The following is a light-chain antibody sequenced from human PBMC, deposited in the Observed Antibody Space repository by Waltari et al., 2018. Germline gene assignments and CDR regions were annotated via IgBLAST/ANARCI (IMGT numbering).Light chain of an antibody. CDR2: AAS. J-gene: IGKJ4*01. CDR1: QSISSY. CDR3: QQSYSTPRG. V-gene: IGKV1-39*01. Sequence: DIQMTSSPSSLSASVGDRVTITCRASQSISSYLNWYQQKPGKAPKLLIYAASSLQSGVPSRFSGSGSGTDFTLTISSLQPEDFATYYCQQSYSTPRGFGGGTKVEIK.